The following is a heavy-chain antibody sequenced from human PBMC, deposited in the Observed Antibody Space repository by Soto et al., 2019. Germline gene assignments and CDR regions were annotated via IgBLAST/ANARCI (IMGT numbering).Heavy chain of an antibody. D-gene: IGHD2-15*01. V-gene: IGHV4-61*01. CDR3: ARGSGPNGAFDI. Sequence: QVQLQESGPGLVKPSETLSLTCTVSGGSVSSGSYYWSWIRQPPGKGLEWIGYIYYSGSTNYNPSLKSRVTIAVDTSKNQFSLKLSSVTAADTAVYYCARGSGPNGAFDIWGQGTMVTVSS. J-gene: IGHJ3*02. CDR1: GGSVSSGSYY. CDR2: IYYSGST.